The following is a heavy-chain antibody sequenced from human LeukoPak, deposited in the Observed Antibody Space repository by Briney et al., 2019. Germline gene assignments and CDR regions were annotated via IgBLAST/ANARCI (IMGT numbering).Heavy chain of an antibody. Sequence: GGSLRLSCIASGFTFSSYAMNWVRQAPGKGLEWVSYISSSSSTIYYADSVKGRFTISRDNAKNSLYLQMNSLRAEDTAVYYCAELGTTMIGGVWGKGTTVTISS. J-gene: IGHJ6*04. CDR3: AELGTTMIGGV. D-gene: IGHD3-10*02. CDR2: ISSSSSTI. CDR1: GFTFSSYA. V-gene: IGHV3-48*04.